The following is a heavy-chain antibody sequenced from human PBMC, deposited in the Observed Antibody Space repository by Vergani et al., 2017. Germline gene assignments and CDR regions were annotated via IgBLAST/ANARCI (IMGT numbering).Heavy chain of an antibody. CDR1: GGPTSSYY. D-gene: IGHD6-6*01. Sequence: QVQLQESGPGLVKPSETLALTCTVSGGPTSSYYWSWIRQPPGKGLEWIGYIYYIGSTNYNPSLKSRVTISVDTSKNQFSLKLSSVTAADTAVYYCARDLXSSSDVVDYYYMDVWGKATTVTVSS. CDR3: ARDLXSSSDVVDYYYMDV. CDR2: IYYIGST. V-gene: IGHV4-59*01. J-gene: IGHJ6*03.